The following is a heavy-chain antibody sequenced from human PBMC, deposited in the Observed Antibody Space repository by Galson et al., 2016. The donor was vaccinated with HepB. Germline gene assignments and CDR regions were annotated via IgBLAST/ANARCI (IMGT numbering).Heavy chain of an antibody. CDR2: ISANSGDT. V-gene: IGHV1-18*01. CDR1: GYKFTSNG. D-gene: IGHD3-9*01. CDR3: ARDVRYRFDS. Sequence: SVKVSCKASGYKFTSNGISWVRQAPGQGLEWMGWISANSGDTKYARKFQGRVIMTTEKATSTAYMELTSLRWDDTAMYYCARDVRYRFDSWGQGTPVTVSS. J-gene: IGHJ5*01.